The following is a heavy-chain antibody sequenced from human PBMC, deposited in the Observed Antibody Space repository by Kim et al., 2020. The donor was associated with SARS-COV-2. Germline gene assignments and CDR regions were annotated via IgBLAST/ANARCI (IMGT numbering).Heavy chain of an antibody. D-gene: IGHD1-26*01. Sequence: GGSLRLSCAASGFTFSSYAMHWVRQAPGKGLEWVAVISYDGSNKYYADSVKGRFTISRDNSKNTLYLQMNSQRAEDTAVYYCARVKGGSYFNAFDIWGQGTMVTVSS. V-gene: IGHV3-30*04. J-gene: IGHJ3*02. CDR3: ARVKGGSYFNAFDI. CDR2: ISYDGSNK. CDR1: GFTFSSYA.